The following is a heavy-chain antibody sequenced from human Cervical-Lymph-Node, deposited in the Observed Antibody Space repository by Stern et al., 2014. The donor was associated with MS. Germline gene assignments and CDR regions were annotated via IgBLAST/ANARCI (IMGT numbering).Heavy chain of an antibody. CDR1: GGSIGRSSYY. CDR2: IFYTGST. D-gene: IGHD6-19*01. CDR3: ARGAGVFDS. J-gene: IGHJ4*02. V-gene: IGHV4-39*02. Sequence: QVQLVESGPGLVKPSETLSLTCTVSGGSIGRSSYYWGWIRQPPGKGLEWIGNIFYTGSTFYDPSLKSRVTISVETSTNHFSLSLNSVTAADTAVYYCARGAGVFDSWGQGTLVTVSP.